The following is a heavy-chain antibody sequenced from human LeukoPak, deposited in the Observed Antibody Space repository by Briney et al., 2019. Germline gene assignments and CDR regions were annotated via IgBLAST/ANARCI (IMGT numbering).Heavy chain of an antibody. CDR1: GGSISSSSYY. CDR2: IYYSGST. CDR3: ARRSTHYQILTGWGITNRFDP. Sequence: PSETLSLTCTVSGGSISSSSYYWGWIRQPPGKGLEWIVSIYYSGSTYYNPSLKSRVTISVDTSKNQFSLKLSSVTAADTAMYYCARRSTHYQILTGWGITNRFDPWGQGTQVTVSS. V-gene: IGHV4-39*07. D-gene: IGHD3-9*01. J-gene: IGHJ5*02.